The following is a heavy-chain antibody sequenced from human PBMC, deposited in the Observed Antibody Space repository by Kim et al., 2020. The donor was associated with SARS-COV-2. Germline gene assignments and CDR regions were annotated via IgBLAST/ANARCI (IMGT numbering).Heavy chain of an antibody. V-gene: IGHV1-46*01. D-gene: IGHD2-15*01. Sequence: ASVKVSCKASGYTFTSYYMHWVRQAPGQGLEWMGIINPSGGSTSYAQKFQGRVTMTRDTSTSTVYMELSSLRSEDTAVYYCARGKSVVVAATHNWFDPWGQGTLVTVSS. CDR2: INPSGGST. J-gene: IGHJ5*02. CDR1: GYTFTSYY. CDR3: ARGKSVVVAATHNWFDP.